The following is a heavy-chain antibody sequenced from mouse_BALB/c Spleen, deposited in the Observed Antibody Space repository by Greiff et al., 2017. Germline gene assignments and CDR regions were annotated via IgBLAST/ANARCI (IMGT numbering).Heavy chain of an antibody. Sequence: DVQLQESGPGLVKPSQSLSLTCSVTGYSITSGYYWNWIRQFPGNKLEWMGYISYDGSNNYNPSLKNRISITRDTSKNQFFLKLNSVTTEDTATYYCAISYYAMDYWGQGTSVTVSS. J-gene: IGHJ4*01. CDR1: GYSITSGYY. CDR2: ISYDGSN. V-gene: IGHV3-6*02. CDR3: AISYYAMDY.